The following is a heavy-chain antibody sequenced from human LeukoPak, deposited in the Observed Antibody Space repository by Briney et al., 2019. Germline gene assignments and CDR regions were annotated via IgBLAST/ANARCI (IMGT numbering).Heavy chain of an antibody. Sequence: ASVKVSCKASGYTFTGYYMHWVRQAPGQGLEWMGWINPNSGGTNYAQKFQGRVTMTRDTSISTAYMELSRLRSDDTAVYYCALPGDGYGLYYFDYWGQGTLVTVSS. J-gene: IGHJ4*02. CDR1: GYTFTGYY. D-gene: IGHD5-24*01. CDR2: INPNSGGT. V-gene: IGHV1-2*02. CDR3: ALPGDGYGLYYFDY.